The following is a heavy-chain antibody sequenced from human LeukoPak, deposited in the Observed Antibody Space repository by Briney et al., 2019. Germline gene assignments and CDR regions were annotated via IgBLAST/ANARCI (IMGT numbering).Heavy chain of an antibody. J-gene: IGHJ2*01. CDR1: GFTFSTYW. Sequence: GGSLRLSCAASGFTFSTYWMHWVRQAPGKGLEWVANMNQDGGKKFYVDSVKGRFTISRDNAKNSLYLQMNSLRDEDTAVYYCARDFRAPRWFFDLWGRGTLVTVSS. CDR2: MNQDGGKK. V-gene: IGHV3-7*01. CDR3: ARDFRAPRWFFDL.